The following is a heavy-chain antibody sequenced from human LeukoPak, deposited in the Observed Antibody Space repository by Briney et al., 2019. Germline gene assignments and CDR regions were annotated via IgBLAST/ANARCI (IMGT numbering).Heavy chain of an antibody. CDR1: GFTFSSYA. V-gene: IGHV3-23*01. CDR3: AVVPRRSYGSGSYFPDY. J-gene: IGHJ4*02. D-gene: IGHD3-10*01. CDR2: ISGSGGST. Sequence: GGSLRLSCAASGFTFSSYAMSWVRQAPGKGLEGVSAISGSGGSTYYADSVKGRFTISRDNSKNTLYLQMNSLRAEDTAVYYCAVVPRRSYGSGSYFPDYWGQGTLVTVSS.